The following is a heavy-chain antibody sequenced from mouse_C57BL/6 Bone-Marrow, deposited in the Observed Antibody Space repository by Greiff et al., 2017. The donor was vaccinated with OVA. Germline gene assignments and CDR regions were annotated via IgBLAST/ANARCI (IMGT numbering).Heavy chain of an antibody. CDR1: GYTFTSYW. D-gene: IGHD1-1*01. CDR2: IDPSDSYT. V-gene: IGHV1-59*01. CDR3: ARDTTVVATDYYYAMDY. Sequence: QVQLKQSGAELVRPGTSVKLSCKASGYTFTSYWMHWVKQRPGQGLEWIGVIDPSDSYTNYNQKFKGKATLTVDTSSSTAYMQLSSLTSEDSAVYYCARDTTVVATDYYYAMDYWGQGTSVTVSS. J-gene: IGHJ4*01.